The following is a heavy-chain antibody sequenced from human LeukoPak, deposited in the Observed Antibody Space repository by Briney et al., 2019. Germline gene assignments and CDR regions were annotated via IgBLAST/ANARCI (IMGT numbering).Heavy chain of an antibody. CDR3: ARGIWRYCSSTSCSINSYYFDY. V-gene: IGHV4-61*02. CDR2: IYTSGST. CDR1: GGSISSGSYY. D-gene: IGHD2-2*01. J-gene: IGHJ4*02. Sequence: SETLSLTCTVSGGSISSGSYYWSWLRQPAGKGLEWFGRIYTSGSTNYNPSLKSRVTISVDTSKNQFSLKLSSVTAADTAVYYCARGIWRYCSSTSCSINSYYFDYWGQGTLVTVSS.